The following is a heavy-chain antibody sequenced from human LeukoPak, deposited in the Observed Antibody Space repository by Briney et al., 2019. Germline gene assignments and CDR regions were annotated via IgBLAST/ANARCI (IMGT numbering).Heavy chain of an antibody. CDR1: GFTFSSYG. J-gene: IGHJ4*02. D-gene: IGHD5-18*01. CDR2: TSYDGSNK. V-gene: IGHV3-30*18. Sequence: PGGSLRLSCAASGFTFSSYGMHWVRQAPGKGLEWVAVTSYDGSNKYYADSVKGRFTISRDNSKNTLYLQMNSLRAEDTAVYYCAKDGRGYSYGRYFDYWGQGTLVTVSS. CDR3: AKDGRGYSYGRYFDY.